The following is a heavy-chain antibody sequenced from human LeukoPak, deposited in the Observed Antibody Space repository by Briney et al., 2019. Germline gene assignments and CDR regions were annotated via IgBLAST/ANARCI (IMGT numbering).Heavy chain of an antibody. J-gene: IGHJ4*02. D-gene: IGHD3-22*01. CDR2: ISSSSSYI. Sequence: GSLRLSCAASGFTFSSYSMNWVRQAPGKGLEWVSSISSSSSYIYYADSVKGRFTISRDNSKNTLYLQLNSLRAEDTAVYHCARESYYYDASGYQRSLPGDYWGQGTLVTVSS. V-gene: IGHV3-21*01. CDR1: GFTFSSYS. CDR3: ARESYYYDASGYQRSLPGDY.